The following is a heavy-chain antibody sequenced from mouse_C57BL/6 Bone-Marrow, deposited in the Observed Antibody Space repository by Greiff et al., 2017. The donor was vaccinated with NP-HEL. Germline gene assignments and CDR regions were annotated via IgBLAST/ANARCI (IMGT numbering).Heavy chain of an antibody. Sequence: VQLQQSGAELVKPGASVKMSCKASGYTFTSYWITWVKQRPGQGLEWIGDIYPGSGSTNYNEKFKSKATLTVDTSSSTAYMQLSSLTSEDSAVYDCARGLYYYGSSFWGQGTLVTVSA. CDR2: IYPGSGST. D-gene: IGHD1-1*01. V-gene: IGHV1-55*01. J-gene: IGHJ3*01. CDR3: ARGLYYYGSSF. CDR1: GYTFTSYW.